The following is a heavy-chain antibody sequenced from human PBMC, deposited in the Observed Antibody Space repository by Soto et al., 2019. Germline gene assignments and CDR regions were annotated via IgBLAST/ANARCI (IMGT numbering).Heavy chain of an antibody. D-gene: IGHD3-10*01. CDR3: AREWVYYGSGSYYDY. CDR2: IYHSGST. J-gene: IGHJ4*02. Sequence: QLQLQESGSGLVKPSQTLSLTCAVSGGSISSGGYSWSWIRQPPGKGLEWIGYIYHSGSTYYNPSLKSRVTVSVDRSKNQFSLKLSSVTAAGTAVYYCAREWVYYGSGSYYDYWGQGTLVTVSS. V-gene: IGHV4-30-2*01. CDR1: GGSISSGGYS.